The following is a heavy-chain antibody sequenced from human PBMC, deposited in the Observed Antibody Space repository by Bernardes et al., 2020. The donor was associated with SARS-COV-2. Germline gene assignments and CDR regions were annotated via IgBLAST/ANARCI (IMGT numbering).Heavy chain of an antibody. J-gene: IGHJ4*02. D-gene: IGHD1-26*01. CDR3: ARGGGNYYFDY. Sequence: GSLRLSCAASGFTFSNYWMHWVRQALGKGLVWVSRINGDGSSINYADSVKGRFTISRDNAKSTLYLEMSSPRAEDTAVYYCARGGGNYYFDYWGQGTPVTVSS. CDR1: GFTFSNYW. CDR2: INGDGSSI. V-gene: IGHV3-74*01.